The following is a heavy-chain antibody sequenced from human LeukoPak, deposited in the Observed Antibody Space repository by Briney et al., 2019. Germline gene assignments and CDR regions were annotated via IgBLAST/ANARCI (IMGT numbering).Heavy chain of an antibody. Sequence: PGGSLRLSCAASGFTFSSYEMNWVRQAPGKGLEWVSYISSSGSTIYYADSVKGRFTISRDNAKNSLYLQMNSLRAEDTAVYYCARNLRDNYYYYYMDVWGKGTTVTVSS. J-gene: IGHJ6*03. CDR2: ISSSGSTI. D-gene: IGHD2-15*01. CDR1: GFTFSSYE. V-gene: IGHV3-48*03. CDR3: ARNLRDNYYYYYMDV.